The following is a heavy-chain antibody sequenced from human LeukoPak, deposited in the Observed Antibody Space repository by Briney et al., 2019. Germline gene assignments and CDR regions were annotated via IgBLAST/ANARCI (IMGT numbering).Heavy chain of an antibody. Sequence: SETLSLTCTVSGGSISSYYWSWIRQPPGKGLEWIGYIYYSGSTNYNPSLKSRVTISVDTSKNQFSLKLSSVTAADTAVYYCASGGLPYSSGWYIDYWGQGTLVTVSS. D-gene: IGHD6-19*01. J-gene: IGHJ4*02. V-gene: IGHV4-59*01. CDR3: ASGGLPYSSGWYIDY. CDR2: IYYSGST. CDR1: GGSISSYY.